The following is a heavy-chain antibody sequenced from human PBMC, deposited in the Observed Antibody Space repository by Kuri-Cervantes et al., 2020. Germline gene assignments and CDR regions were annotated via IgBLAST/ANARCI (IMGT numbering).Heavy chain of an antibody. D-gene: IGHD3-3*01. J-gene: IGHJ3*02. CDR1: GGSVSSDNYY. CDR3: ARDYDLGGAFDI. Sequence: SETLSLTCTVSGGSVSSDNYYWSWIRQPPGKGLEWIGEINHSGSTNYNPSLKSRVTISVDTSKNQFSLKLSSVTAADTAVYFCARDYDLGGAFDIWGQGTMVTVSS. CDR2: INHSGST. V-gene: IGHV4-61*01.